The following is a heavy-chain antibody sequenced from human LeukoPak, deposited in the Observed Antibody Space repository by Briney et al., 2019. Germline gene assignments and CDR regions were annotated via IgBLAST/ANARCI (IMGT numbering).Heavy chain of an antibody. D-gene: IGHD3-10*01. CDR3: ATLIHFGNWFDP. J-gene: IGHJ5*02. CDR1: GFTFSSYE. CDR2: ISSSGSTI. Sequence: GGSLRLSCAASGFTFSSYEMNWVRQAPGKGLEWVSYISSSGSTIYYADSVKGRFTISRDNAKNSLYLQMNSLRAEDTAVYYCATLIHFGNWFDPWGQGTLVTVSS. V-gene: IGHV3-48*03.